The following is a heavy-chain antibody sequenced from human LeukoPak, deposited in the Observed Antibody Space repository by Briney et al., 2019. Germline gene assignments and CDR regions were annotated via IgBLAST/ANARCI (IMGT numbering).Heavy chain of an antibody. CDR3: ARAADSSGYYDY. V-gene: IGHV1-8*01. D-gene: IGHD3-22*01. CDR1: GYTFTSYD. J-gene: IGHJ4*02. Sequence: ASVKVSCKASGYTFTSYDINWVRQATGQGLEWMGWMNPNSGNTGYAQKFQGRVTMTRNTSISTAYMELSSLRSEDTAVYYCARAADSSGYYDYWGQGTLVTVSS. CDR2: MNPNSGNT.